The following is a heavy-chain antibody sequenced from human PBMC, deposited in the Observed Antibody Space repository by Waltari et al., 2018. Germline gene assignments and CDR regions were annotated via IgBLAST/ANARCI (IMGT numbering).Heavy chain of an antibody. J-gene: IGHJ4*02. V-gene: IGHV3-30*18. Sequence: QVQLVESGGGVVQPGRSLRLSCAASGFTFSSYGMHWVRQAPGKGLEWVAVIWYDGSNKYYADSVKGRFTISRDNSKNTLYLQMNSLRAEDTAMYYCAKDWGYSSSTTYYFDYWGQGTLVTVSS. CDR3: AKDWGYSSSTTYYFDY. CDR1: GFTFSSYG. CDR2: IWYDGSNK. D-gene: IGHD6-6*01.